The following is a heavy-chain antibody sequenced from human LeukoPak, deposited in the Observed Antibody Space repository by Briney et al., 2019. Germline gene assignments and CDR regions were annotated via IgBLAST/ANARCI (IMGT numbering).Heavy chain of an antibody. J-gene: IGHJ4*02. Sequence: GGSLRLSCAASGFTFSSYGMHWVRQTPGKGLEWVALISFDGSIEYYVDSVKGRFTISRDNSKNTLYLQMNSLRAEDTAVYYCAKLTSLWGQGTLVTVSS. V-gene: IGHV3-30*18. CDR3: AKLTSL. CDR1: GFTFSSYG. D-gene: IGHD2-2*01. CDR2: ISFDGSIE.